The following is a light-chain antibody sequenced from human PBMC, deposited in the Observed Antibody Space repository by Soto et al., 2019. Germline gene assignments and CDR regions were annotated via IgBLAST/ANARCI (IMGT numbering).Light chain of an antibody. CDR2: DAS. CDR3: QQFDGLPYT. V-gene: IGKV1-33*01. CDR1: QDIIKS. J-gene: IGKJ2*01. Sequence: DIQMTQSPSSLSASVGDRVTITCQASQDIIKSLNWYQQRPGKAPNLLIYDASNLQTGVPSRFSGSGSGTEFSFTINDLQPEDIATYYCQQFDGLPYTFGQGTKVEIK.